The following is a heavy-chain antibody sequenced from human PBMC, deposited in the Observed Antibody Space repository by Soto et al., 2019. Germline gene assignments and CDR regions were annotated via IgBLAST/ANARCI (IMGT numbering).Heavy chain of an antibody. CDR2: ISGSGGTT. D-gene: IGHD6-25*01. CDR1: GFTFSNYA. J-gene: IGHJ4*02. Sequence: EVQLLESGGGLVQPGRSLRLSCAASGFTFSNYAMSWVRQAPGQGLDWVSAISGSGGTTSYADSVKGRFTISRDTSKNTRLLQMNSLRAEDAAVYYCAKFFVETGSNSGWPWSFHYWGQGTLVTVPS. V-gene: IGHV3-23*01. CDR3: AKFFVETGSNSGWPWSFHY.